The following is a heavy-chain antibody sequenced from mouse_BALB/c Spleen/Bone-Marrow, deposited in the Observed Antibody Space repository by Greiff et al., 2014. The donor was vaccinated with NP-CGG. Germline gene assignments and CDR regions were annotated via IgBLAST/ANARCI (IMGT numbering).Heavy chain of an antibody. CDR3: ARTSNYVDFDY. Sequence: QVQLQHSGPGLVQPSQSLSITCTVSGFSFTSYGVHWVRQSPGKGLEWLGAIWSGGGSDYNAAFISRLSITKDNSKSQVFFKMFSLQVDDAAIYYCARTSNYVDFDYWGQGTTLTVSS. CDR1: GFSFTSYG. J-gene: IGHJ2*01. D-gene: IGHD2-5*01. V-gene: IGHV2-4-1*01. CDR2: IWSGGGS.